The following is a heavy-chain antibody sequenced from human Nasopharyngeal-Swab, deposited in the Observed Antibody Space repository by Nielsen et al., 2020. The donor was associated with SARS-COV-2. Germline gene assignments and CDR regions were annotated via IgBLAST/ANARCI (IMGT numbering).Heavy chain of an antibody. J-gene: IGHJ6*03. CDR3: ARSAAYCGGDCYSRGYYYYYYMDV. CDR1: GYSFTSYW. D-gene: IGHD2-21*02. V-gene: IGHV5-10-1*01. CDR2: IDPSDSYT. Sequence: GESLKISCKGSGYSFTSYWISWVRQMPGKGLEWMGRIDPSDSYTNYSPSFQGHVTISADKSISTAYLQWSSLNASDTAMYYCARSAAYCGGDCYSRGYYYYYYMDVWGKGTTVTVSS.